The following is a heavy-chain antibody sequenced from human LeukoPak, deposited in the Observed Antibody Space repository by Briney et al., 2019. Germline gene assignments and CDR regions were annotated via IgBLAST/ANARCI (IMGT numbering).Heavy chain of an antibody. Sequence: PGGSLRLSCTASGFTFGDYAMSWLRPAPGKGVEGVGFIRSNAYGGTTEYAASVKGRFTTSRDDSKSIAYLQMNSLKTEDTAVYYCTREREPPSPTPSDYWGQGTLVTVSS. CDR3: TREREPPSPTPSDY. CDR2: IRSNAYGGTT. CDR1: GFTFGDYA. J-gene: IGHJ4*02. D-gene: IGHD1-26*01. V-gene: IGHV3-49*03.